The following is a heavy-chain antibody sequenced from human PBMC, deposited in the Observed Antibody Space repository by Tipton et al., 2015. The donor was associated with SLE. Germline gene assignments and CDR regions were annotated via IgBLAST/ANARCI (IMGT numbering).Heavy chain of an antibody. D-gene: IGHD6-13*01. CDR2: INHSGST. Sequence: LRLSCAVYGGSFSGYCWTWIRQPPGKGLEWIGEINHSGSTNYNPSLKSRVTISVDTSKKQFSLKLSSVTAADTAVYYCARVVKGSSWYWFDPWGQGTLVTVSS. CDR3: ARVVKGSSWYWFDP. V-gene: IGHV4-34*01. CDR1: GGSFSGYC. J-gene: IGHJ5*02.